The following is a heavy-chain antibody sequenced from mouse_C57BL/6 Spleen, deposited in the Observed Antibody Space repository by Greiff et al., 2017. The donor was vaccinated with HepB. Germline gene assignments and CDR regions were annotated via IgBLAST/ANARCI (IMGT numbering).Heavy chain of an antibody. Sequence: QVQLKQPGAKLVKPGASVKMSCKASGYTFTSYWITWVKQRPGQGLEWIGDIYPGSGSTNYNEKFKSKATLTVDTSSSTAYMQLSSLTSEDSAVYYCASRTPRGSYAMDYWGQGTSVTVSS. CDR2: IYPGSGST. V-gene: IGHV1-55*01. CDR3: ASRTPRGSYAMDY. CDR1: GYTFTSYW. J-gene: IGHJ4*01.